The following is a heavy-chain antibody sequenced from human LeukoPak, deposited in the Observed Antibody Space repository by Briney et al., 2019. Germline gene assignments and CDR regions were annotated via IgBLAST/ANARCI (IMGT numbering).Heavy chain of an antibody. D-gene: IGHD3-9*01. CDR2: IKQDGSEK. V-gene: IGHV3-7*01. J-gene: IGHJ4*02. CDR1: GFTFSSYW. CDR3: ARDLRRYGSYSDY. Sequence: GSLRLSCAASGFTFSSYWMSWVRQAPGKGLEWVANIKQDGSEKYYVDSVKGRLTISRDNAKNSLYLQMNSLRAEDTAVYYCARDLRRYGSYSDYWGQGTLVTVSS.